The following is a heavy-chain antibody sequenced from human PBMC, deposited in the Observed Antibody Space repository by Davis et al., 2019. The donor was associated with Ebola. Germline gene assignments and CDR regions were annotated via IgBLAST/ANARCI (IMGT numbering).Heavy chain of an antibody. J-gene: IGHJ6*02. D-gene: IGHD6-19*01. CDR3: AREITLYSSGYWGMDV. CDR1: GFIFSTYA. V-gene: IGHV3-30-3*01. Sequence: LSLTCAASGFIFSTYALHWVRQAPGKGLEWVAVISHDGTNKYYADSVKGRFTISRDDSKNTLYLLMDSLRSEDTAVYYCAREITLYSSGYWGMDVWGQGTTVTVSS. CDR2: ISHDGTNK.